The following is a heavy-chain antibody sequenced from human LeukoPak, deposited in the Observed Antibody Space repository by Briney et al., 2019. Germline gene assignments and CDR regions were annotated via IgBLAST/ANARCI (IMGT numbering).Heavy chain of an antibody. CDR2: IIPIFGTA. J-gene: IGHJ4*02. D-gene: IGHD2-21*01. CDR3: AREYCGGDCYTDRKGVDY. V-gene: IGHV1-69*06. CDR1: GGTFSSYA. Sequence: SVKVSCKASGGTFSSYAISWVRQAPGQGLEWMGRIIPIFGTANYAQKFQGRVTITADKSTSTAYMELSSLRSEDTAVYYCAREYCGGDCYTDRKGVDYWGQGTLVTVSS.